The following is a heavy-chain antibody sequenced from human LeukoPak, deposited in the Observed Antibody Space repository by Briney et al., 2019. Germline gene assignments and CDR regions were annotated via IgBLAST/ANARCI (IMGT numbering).Heavy chain of an antibody. CDR2: IYRSGDT. J-gene: IGHJ4*02. V-gene: IGHV3-66*01. CDR1: ELPVNSDF. CDR3: ARLSGSYWERHFDY. D-gene: IGHD1-26*01. Sequence: AGGSLRLSCVASELPVNSDFMSWLRLAPGKGLEWVSIIYRSGDTYYAGSVKGRFTISRDNAKNSLYLQMNSLRAEDTAVYYCARLSGSYWERHFDYWGQGTLVTVSS.